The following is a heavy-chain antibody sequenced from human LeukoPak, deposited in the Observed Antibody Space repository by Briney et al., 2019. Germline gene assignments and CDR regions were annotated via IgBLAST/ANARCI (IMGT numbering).Heavy chain of an antibody. V-gene: IGHV1-46*01. CDR1: GYTFTSYY. J-gene: IGHJ4*02. CDR3: AREDYYDSGSNDY. Sequence: ASVKVSCKASGYTFTSYYMHWVRQAPGQGLEWMGIINPSGGSTSYAQKFQGRVTITRNTSISTAYMELGSLRSEDTAVYCCAREDYYDSGSNDYWGQGTLVTVSS. CDR2: INPSGGST. D-gene: IGHD3-22*01.